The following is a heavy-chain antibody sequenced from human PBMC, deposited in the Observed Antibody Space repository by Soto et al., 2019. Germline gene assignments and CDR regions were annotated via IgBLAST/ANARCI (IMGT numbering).Heavy chain of an antibody. D-gene: IGHD5-12*01. CDR2: INHSGST. CDR3: ARGPYSGYVRYYFDY. V-gene: IGHV4-34*01. CDR1: GGSFSGYY. Sequence: SETLSLTCAVYGGSFSGYYWSWIRQPPGKGLEWIGEINHSGSTNYNPSLKSRVTISVDTSKNQFSLKLSSVTAADTAVYYCARGPYSGYVRYYFDYWGQGTLVTVSS. J-gene: IGHJ4*02.